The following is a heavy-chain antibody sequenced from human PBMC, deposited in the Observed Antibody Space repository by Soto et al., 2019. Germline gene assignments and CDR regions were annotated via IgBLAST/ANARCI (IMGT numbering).Heavy chain of an antibody. D-gene: IGHD4-17*01. Sequence: PSETLSLTCTVAGGSVSSGSYYWSWIRQPPGKGLEWIGYIYYSGSTNYNPSLESRVTISVDTSKNQFSLKLSSVTAADTAVYYCARETVTLDYYGMDVWGQGTTVTVSS. CDR3: ARETVTLDYYGMDV. V-gene: IGHV4-61*01. CDR2: IYYSGST. J-gene: IGHJ6*02. CDR1: GGSVSSGSYY.